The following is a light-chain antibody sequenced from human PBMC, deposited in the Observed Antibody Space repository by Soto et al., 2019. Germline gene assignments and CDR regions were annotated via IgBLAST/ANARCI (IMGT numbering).Light chain of an antibody. CDR1: QSITSY. CDR3: QQSYCTPWT. Sequence: DIQMTQSPSSLSASVGDRITITCRASQSITSYLNWYQHKPGKAPKLLIYAASSLQSGVPSTFSGSGSGTDFSLTISSLQPEDFATYYCQQSYCTPWTFGQGTKVEIK. CDR2: AAS. J-gene: IGKJ1*01. V-gene: IGKV1-39*01.